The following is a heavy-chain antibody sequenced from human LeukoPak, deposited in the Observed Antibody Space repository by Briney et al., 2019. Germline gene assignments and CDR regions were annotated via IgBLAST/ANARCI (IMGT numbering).Heavy chain of an antibody. Sequence: SVKVSCKASGGTFSSYAISWVRQAPGQGLEWMGGIIPIFGTANYAQKFQGRVTITADESTSTAYMELSSLRSEDTAVYYCATGYYYYYYMDVWGKGTTVTVSS. CDR3: ATGYYYYYYMDV. CDR2: IIPIFGTA. J-gene: IGHJ6*03. CDR1: GGTFSSYA. V-gene: IGHV1-69*13.